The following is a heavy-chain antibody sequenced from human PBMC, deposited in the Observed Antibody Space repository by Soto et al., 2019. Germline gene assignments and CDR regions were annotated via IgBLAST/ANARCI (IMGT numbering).Heavy chain of an antibody. V-gene: IGHV1-3*01. Sequence: QVQLVQSGAEVEKPGASVKVSCKASGYTFTNYAVHWVRQAPGQRLEWMGWINAGNGNTRFSQNLQGRVTITMDTSARTVYMELSSLRSEDTAVYYCARGHLAVVPVASWFYYMHVWCNGATVTVSS. D-gene: IGHD2-2*01. CDR1: GYTFTNYA. CDR2: INAGNGNT. J-gene: IGHJ6*03. CDR3: ARGHLAVVPVASWFYYMHV.